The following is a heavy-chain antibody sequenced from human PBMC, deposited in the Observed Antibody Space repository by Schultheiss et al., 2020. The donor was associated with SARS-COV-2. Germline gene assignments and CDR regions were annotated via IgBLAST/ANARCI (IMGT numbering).Heavy chain of an antibody. CDR2: INHSGST. V-gene: IGHV4-34*01. CDR1: GGSFSGSY. J-gene: IGHJ1*01. Sequence: SQTLSLTCAVYGGSFSGSYWSWIRQPPGKGLEWIGEINHSGSTNYNPSLKSRVTISVDTSKNQFSLKLSSVTAADTAVYYCVSTSDIVVAVATTWGQGTLVTVSS. CDR3: VSTSDIVVAVATT. D-gene: IGHD2-15*01.